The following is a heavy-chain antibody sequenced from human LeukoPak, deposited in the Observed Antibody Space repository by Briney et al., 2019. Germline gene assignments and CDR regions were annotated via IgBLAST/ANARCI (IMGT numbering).Heavy chain of an antibody. J-gene: IGHJ4*02. V-gene: IGHV3-21*01. Sequence: GGSLRLSCAACGFTFSSYSMNWVRQAPGKGLEWVSSISSSSSYIYYADSVKGRFTISRDNAKNSLYLQMNSLRAEDTAVYYCARERRDYAFDYWGQGTLVTVSS. CDR3: ARERRDYAFDY. CDR1: GFTFSSYS. CDR2: ISSSSSYI. D-gene: IGHD4-17*01.